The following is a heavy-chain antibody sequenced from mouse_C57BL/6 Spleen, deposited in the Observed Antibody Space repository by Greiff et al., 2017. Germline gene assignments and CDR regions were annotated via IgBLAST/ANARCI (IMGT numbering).Heavy chain of an antibody. CDR1: GYAFTNYL. CDR2: INPGSGGT. D-gene: IGHD1-2*01. Sequence: VQLQPSGAELVRPGTSVKVSCKASGYAFTNYLIEWVKQRPGQGLEWIGVINPGSGGTNHTEKFKGKATLTADKSYSTAYLQLSSLTSEDSAVYFCASPITTAYYYAMDYWGQGTSVTVSS. CDR3: ASPITTAYYYAMDY. V-gene: IGHV1-54*01. J-gene: IGHJ4*01.